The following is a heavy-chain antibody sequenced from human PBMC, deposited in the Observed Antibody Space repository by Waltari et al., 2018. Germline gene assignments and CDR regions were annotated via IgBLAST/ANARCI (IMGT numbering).Heavy chain of an antibody. CDR3: AVARGNYDVLTGFPVDS. V-gene: IGHV3-48*01. CDR2: ISETSRTT. D-gene: IGHD3-9*01. J-gene: IGHJ5*01. Sequence: ERLVQSGGGLVQPGGSLIRSGEASGFSRTYSTMHLVRQAPGKGREWVAYISETSRTTFYADSVRGRFIISRNNAKNSLSLQMVSLRGEDTAVYYCAVARGNYDVLTGFPVDSWGQGTLVTVSS. CDR1: GFSRTYST.